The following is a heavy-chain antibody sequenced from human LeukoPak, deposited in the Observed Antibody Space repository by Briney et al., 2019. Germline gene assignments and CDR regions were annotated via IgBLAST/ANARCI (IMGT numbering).Heavy chain of an antibody. CDR2: ISGSGGST. CDR1: GFTFSNYA. Sequence: GGSLRLSCAASGFTFSNYAMSWVRQAPGKGLEWVSAISGSGGSTYYADSVKGRFTISRDNSKNTLYLQMNSLRAEDTAVYYCAGTAGTRNYYYYYMDVWGKGTTVTISS. J-gene: IGHJ6*03. V-gene: IGHV3-23*01. CDR3: AGTAGTRNYYYYYMDV. D-gene: IGHD6-13*01.